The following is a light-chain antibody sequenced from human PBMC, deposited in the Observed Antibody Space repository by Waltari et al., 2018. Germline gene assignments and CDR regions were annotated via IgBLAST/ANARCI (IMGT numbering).Light chain of an antibody. J-gene: IGLJ3*02. Sequence: QSVLTQPPSASGTRGQRVTISCSGSSSNIGSNTVNWYQQLPGTAPKLLFYSNNQRPSGVPDRFSGSKSGTSASLAISGLQSEDEADYYCAAWDDSLNGWVFGGGTKLTVL. V-gene: IGLV1-44*01. CDR3: AAWDDSLNGWV. CDR2: SNN. CDR1: SSNIGSNT.